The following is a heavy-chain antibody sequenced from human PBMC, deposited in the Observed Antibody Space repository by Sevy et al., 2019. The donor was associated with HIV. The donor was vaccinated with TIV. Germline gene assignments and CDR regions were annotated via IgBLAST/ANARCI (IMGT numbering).Heavy chain of an antibody. V-gene: IGHV3-30-3*01. CDR2: ISYDGSNK. J-gene: IGHJ4*02. CDR3: ARDGYDYTLDY. Sequence: GGSLRLSCAASGFTFSSYAMHWVRQAPGKGLEWVAVISYDGSNKYYEDSVKGRFTISRDNSKNTLYLQMNSLRAEDTAMYYCARDGYDYTLDYWGQRTLVTVSS. CDR1: GFTFSSYA. D-gene: IGHD2-2*02.